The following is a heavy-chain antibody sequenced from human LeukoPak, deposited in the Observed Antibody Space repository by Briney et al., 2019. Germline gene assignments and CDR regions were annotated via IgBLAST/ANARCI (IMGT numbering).Heavy chain of an antibody. V-gene: IGHV3-48*04. Sequence: GGSLRLSCAASGFTFSDYSMNWVRQAPGKGLEWVSYISFSVNTKYYGDSVKGRFTISRDNAKNSLYLHMDSLRAEDTAVYYCARGAYSSGWAYFDHWGQGPWSPSPQ. CDR3: ARGAYSSGWAYFDH. J-gene: IGHJ4*02. D-gene: IGHD6-19*01. CDR2: ISFSVNTK. CDR1: GFTFSDYS.